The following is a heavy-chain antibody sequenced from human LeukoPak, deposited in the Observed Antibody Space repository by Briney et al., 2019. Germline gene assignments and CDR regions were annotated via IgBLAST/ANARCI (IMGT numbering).Heavy chain of an antibody. Sequence: PSETLSLTCDVSGYYISRGYYWGWIRQPPGKGLEWIGNIYHTGSTFYNPSLRSRVTISVDTSNNQFSLKLSSVTAADMALYYCARSDDYSNEYFDSWGQGTLVTVSS. CDR2: IYHTGST. J-gene: IGHJ4*02. V-gene: IGHV4-38-2*01. D-gene: IGHD4-11*01. CDR3: ARSDDYSNEYFDS. CDR1: GYYISRGYY.